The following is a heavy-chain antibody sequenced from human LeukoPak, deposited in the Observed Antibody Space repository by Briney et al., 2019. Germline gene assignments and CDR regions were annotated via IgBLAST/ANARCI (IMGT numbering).Heavy chain of an antibody. D-gene: IGHD4-17*01. CDR1: GGSFSGYY. CDR3: ARVVYGDYPRSYWYFDL. J-gene: IGHJ2*01. CDR2: INHSGST. V-gene: IGHV4-34*01. Sequence: SETLSLTCAVYGGSFSGYYWSWIRQPPGKGLEWIGEINHSGSTNYNPSLKSRVTISVDTSKNQFSLKLSSVTAADTAVYYCARVVYGDYPRSYWYFDLWGRGTLVTVSS.